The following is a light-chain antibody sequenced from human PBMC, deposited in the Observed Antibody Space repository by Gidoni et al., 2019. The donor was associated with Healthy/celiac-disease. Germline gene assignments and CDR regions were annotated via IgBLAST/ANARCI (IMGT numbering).Light chain of an antibody. V-gene: IGKV1-39*01. CDR2: AAS. Sequence: DIHMPQSPSSLSASVGDSVTISCRSRQGISSYLNWYQQKPGKAPKLLIYAASSLQSGVPARFSGSGSGTDFTLTISSLQPEDFAAYYCQQSYSTPYTFGQGTKLEIK. CDR1: QGISSY. J-gene: IGKJ2*01. CDR3: QQSYSTPYT.